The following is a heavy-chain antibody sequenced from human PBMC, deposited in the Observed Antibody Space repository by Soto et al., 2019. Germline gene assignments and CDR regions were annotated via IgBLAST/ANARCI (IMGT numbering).Heavy chain of an antibody. V-gene: IGHV1-18*01. Sequence: GASVKVSCKASGGTFSSYAISWVRQAHADIGYAQKFQGRVTMTKDTSTSTSFMELRSLRSDDTAIYYCARDLAYIREYWGQGTQVTVSS. J-gene: IGHJ4*02. CDR1: GGTFSSYA. CDR3: ARDLAYIREY. CDR2: ADI. D-gene: IGHD3-10*01.